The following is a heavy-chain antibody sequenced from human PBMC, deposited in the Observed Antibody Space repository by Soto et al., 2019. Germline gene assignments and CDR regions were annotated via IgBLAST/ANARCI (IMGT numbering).Heavy chain of an antibody. D-gene: IGHD6-6*01. CDR2: ISYDGSNK. V-gene: IGHV3-30*18. CDR3: AKRSSSSTFDY. CDR1: GFTFSSYG. J-gene: IGHJ4*02. Sequence: GGSLRLSCAASGFTFSSYGMHWVRQAPGKGLEWVAVISYDGSNKYYADSVKGRFTISRDNSKNTLYLQMNSLRAEDTAVYYCAKRSSSSTFDYRGQGTLVTVSS.